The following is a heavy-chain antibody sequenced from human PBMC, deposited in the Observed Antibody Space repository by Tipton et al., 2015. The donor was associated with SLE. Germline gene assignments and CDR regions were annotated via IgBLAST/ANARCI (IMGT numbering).Heavy chain of an antibody. CDR1: GYSIRSGYY. V-gene: IGHV4-38-2*01. D-gene: IGHD6-19*01. CDR2: IYHSGST. Sequence: TLSLTCAVSGYSIRSGYYWGWIRQPPGKGLEWIGSIYHSGSTYYNPSLKSRVTISVDTSKNQFSLKLSSVTAADTAVYYCATGSGGDVWFDPWGQGTLVTVSS. J-gene: IGHJ5*02. CDR3: ATGSGGDVWFDP.